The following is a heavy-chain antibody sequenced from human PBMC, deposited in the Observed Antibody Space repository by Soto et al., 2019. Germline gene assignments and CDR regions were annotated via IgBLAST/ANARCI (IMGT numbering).Heavy chain of an antibody. CDR1: GDSISSGDYY. CDR2: VYYTGST. CDR3: ARAGLEWSYNWFDP. V-gene: IGHV4-30-4*01. Sequence: SETLSLTCTVSGDSISSGDYYWTWIRQPPGKGLEWIGYVYYTGSTFNTPSLKSRVTISVDTSKNQFSLQLSSVTAADTAVYYCARAGLEWSYNWFDPWGQGTLVTVSS. D-gene: IGHD3-3*01. J-gene: IGHJ5*02.